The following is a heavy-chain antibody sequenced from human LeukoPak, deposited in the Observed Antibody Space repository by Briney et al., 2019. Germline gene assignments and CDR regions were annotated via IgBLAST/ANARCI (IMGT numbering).Heavy chain of an antibody. Sequence: GGSLRLSCAASVLTASSNYMSWVRQAPGKGLEWVSILYSGGNTYYADSVKGRFTISRDNSKNTLYLQMNSLRTEDTAVYYCARAGIPVRPNWFDPWGQGTLVTVSS. CDR1: VLTASSNY. D-gene: IGHD6-6*01. J-gene: IGHJ5*02. V-gene: IGHV3-66*01. CDR2: LYSGGNT. CDR3: ARAGIPVRPNWFDP.